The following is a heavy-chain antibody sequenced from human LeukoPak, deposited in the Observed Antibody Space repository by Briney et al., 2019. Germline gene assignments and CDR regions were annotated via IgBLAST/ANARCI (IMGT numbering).Heavy chain of an antibody. CDR2: ILYDGSHE. CDR1: GFTFSTYS. CDR3: AKEGRWLDS. Sequence: GGSLRLSCAASGFTFSTYSMHWVRQAPGKGLEWVANILYDGSHEFYADSVKGRFTISRDNSENTLYLQINSLRTEDTAVYFCAKEGRWLDSWGQGTLVTVSS. D-gene: IGHD4-23*01. J-gene: IGHJ4*02. V-gene: IGHV3-30*04.